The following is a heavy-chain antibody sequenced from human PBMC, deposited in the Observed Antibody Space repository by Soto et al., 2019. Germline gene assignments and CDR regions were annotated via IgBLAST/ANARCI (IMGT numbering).Heavy chain of an antibody. CDR2: IIPILNIA. D-gene: IGHD3-10*01. CDR1: GGTFSSYT. V-gene: IGHV1-69*02. CDR3: ARVTTLVRGGWFDP. J-gene: IGHJ5*02. Sequence: QVQLVQSGAEVKKPGSSVKVSCKASGGTFSSYTISWVRQAPGQGLEWMGRIIPILNIANYAQKFQGRVTITADKSTSTADMELSSLGSEDTAVYYCARVTTLVRGGWFDPWGQGTLVTVSS.